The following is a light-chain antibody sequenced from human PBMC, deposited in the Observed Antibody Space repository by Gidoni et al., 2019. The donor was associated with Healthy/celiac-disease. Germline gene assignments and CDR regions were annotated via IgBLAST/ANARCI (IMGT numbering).Light chain of an antibody. CDR1: QSVLYSSNNNNY. CDR3: QQYYSTTLT. V-gene: IGKV4-1*01. J-gene: IGKJ5*01. Sequence: DIVITQSQYSLSVSLVERATINCKSSQSVLYSSNNNNYLAWYQHKPGQPNQLLIYWASTRESGLPDRFSGRGSGTDFIITIRILQAEDVAVYYCQQYYSTTLTFGQGTRLEIK. CDR2: WAS.